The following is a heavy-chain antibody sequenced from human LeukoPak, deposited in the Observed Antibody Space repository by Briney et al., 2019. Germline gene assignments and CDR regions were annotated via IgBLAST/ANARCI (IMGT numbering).Heavy chain of an antibody. CDR2: ITGSGGST. CDR1: GSTVSSNY. V-gene: IGHV3-23*01. D-gene: IGHD3-3*01. Sequence: GGPLRLSCAASGSTVSSNYMSWVRQAPAMGPQWVSAITGSGGSTYYADSVKGRFTISRDNAKNSLYLQMNSLRAEDTAVYYCARDAPFGVARAGVWGKGTTVTVSS. J-gene: IGHJ6*04. CDR3: ARDAPFGVARAGV.